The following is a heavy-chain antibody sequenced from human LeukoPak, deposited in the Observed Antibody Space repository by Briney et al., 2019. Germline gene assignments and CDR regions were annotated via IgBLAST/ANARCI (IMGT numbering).Heavy chain of an antibody. D-gene: IGHD6-13*01. V-gene: IGHV3-66*01. CDR3: ARDLEAANTYYFDY. J-gene: IGHJ4*02. CDR1: GFTVSSSY. Sequence: PGGSLRLSCAASGFTVSSSYMSWVRQAPGNWLEWVSIISSAGTTYYADSVKGRFTISRDNSKNTVYLQVNSLRDEDTAVYYCARDLEAANTYYFDYWGQGTMVTVSS. CDR2: ISSAGTT.